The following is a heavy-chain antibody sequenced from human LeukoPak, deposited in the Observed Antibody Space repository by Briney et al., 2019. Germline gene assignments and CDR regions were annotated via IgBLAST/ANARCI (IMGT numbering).Heavy chain of an antibody. V-gene: IGHV3-7*01. D-gene: IGHD4-17*01. CDR2: IKQDGSEK. CDR3: ARGVGDYGDYLENWFDP. Sequence: GGSLRLSCAASGFTFSSYWMGWVRQAPGKGLEWVSNIKQDGSEKYYVDSVKGRFTIPRDNAKNSLYLQMNSLRAEDTAVYYCARGVGDYGDYLENWFDPWGQGTLVTVSS. CDR1: GFTFSSYW. J-gene: IGHJ5*02.